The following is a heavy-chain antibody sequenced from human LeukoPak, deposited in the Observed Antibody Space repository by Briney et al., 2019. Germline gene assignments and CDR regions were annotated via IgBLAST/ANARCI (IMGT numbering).Heavy chain of an antibody. D-gene: IGHD1-7*01. Sequence: ASVKVSCKASGYTFTGYYMHWVRQAPGQGLEWMGWINPNSGGTNYAQKFQGRVTMTRDTSISTAYMELSRLRSDDTAVCYCARDLDWNYIFDYWGQGTLVTVSS. CDR1: GYTFTGYY. CDR2: INPNSGGT. J-gene: IGHJ4*02. V-gene: IGHV1-2*02. CDR3: ARDLDWNYIFDY.